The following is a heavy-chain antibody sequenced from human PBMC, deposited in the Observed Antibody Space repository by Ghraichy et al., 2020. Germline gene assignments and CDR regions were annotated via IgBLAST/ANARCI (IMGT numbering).Heavy chain of an antibody. V-gene: IGHV2-5*01. J-gene: IGHJ4*02. Sequence: SGPTLVKPTQTLTLTCTFSGFSLSTSGVGVGWIRQPPGKALEWLALIYWNDDKRYSPSLKSRLTITKDTSKNQVVLTMTNMDPVDTATYYCAHRFVDGYSSSGFDYWGQGTLVTVSS. D-gene: IGHD6-13*01. CDR2: IYWNDDK. CDR3: AHRFVDGYSSSGFDY. CDR1: GFSLSTSGVG.